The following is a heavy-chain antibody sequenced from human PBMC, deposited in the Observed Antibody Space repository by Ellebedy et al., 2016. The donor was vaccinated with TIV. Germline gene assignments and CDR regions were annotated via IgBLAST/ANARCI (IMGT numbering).Heavy chain of an antibody. D-gene: IGHD3-10*01. CDR2: IYHSGST. Sequence: SETLSLTXTVSGYSISSGYYWGWIRQPPGKGLEWIGSIYHSGSTYYNPSLKSRVTISVDTSKNQFSLKLSSVTAADTAVYYCATLEQVRHYFDYWGQGTLVTVSS. CDR3: ATLEQVRHYFDY. J-gene: IGHJ4*02. CDR1: GYSISSGYY. V-gene: IGHV4-38-2*02.